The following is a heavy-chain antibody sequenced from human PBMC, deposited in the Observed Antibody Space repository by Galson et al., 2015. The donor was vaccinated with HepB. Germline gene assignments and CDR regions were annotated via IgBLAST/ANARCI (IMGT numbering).Heavy chain of an antibody. CDR1: GGTFSSYV. CDR3: ARGEIVVETAAYFDD. Sequence: SVKVSCKASGGTFSSYVISWVRQAPGQELEWMGGVIPLFGTANYAQKFQGRVTITADKSATTAYMELRSLGSKDTAVYYCARGEIVVETAAYFDDWGQGTLVTVSS. V-gene: IGHV1-69*06. D-gene: IGHD2-21*02. CDR2: VIPLFGTA. J-gene: IGHJ4*02.